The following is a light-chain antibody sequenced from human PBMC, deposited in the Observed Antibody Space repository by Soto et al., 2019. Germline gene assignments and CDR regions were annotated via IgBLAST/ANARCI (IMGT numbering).Light chain of an antibody. CDR1: SSNIGSNT. CDR3: AAWDDSLNGLV. J-gene: IGLJ1*01. V-gene: IGLV1-44*01. CDR2: NNN. Sequence: QSVLTQPPSASGTPGQRVTISCSGSSSNIGSNTVNWYQQLPGPAPKLLIYNNNQRPSGVPHRFSGSKSGTSASLAISGLQFEDEADYYCAAWDDSLNGLVFGTGTKVTVL.